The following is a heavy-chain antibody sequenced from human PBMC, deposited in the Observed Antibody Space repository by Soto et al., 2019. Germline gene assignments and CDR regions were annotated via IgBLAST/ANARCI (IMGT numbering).Heavy chain of an antibody. CDR1: GCTFSSYA. J-gene: IGHJ2*01. V-gene: IGHV1-69*13. CDR3: AVVLGYYDNDCYFDL. D-gene: IGHD3-22*01. Sequence: SVKVSCKASGCTFSSYAISWVRQAPGQGLEWMGGIIPIFGTANYAQKFQGRVTITADESTSTAYMELSSLRSEDTAVYYCAVVLGYYDNDCYFDLWGRGTLVTVSS. CDR2: IIPIFGTA.